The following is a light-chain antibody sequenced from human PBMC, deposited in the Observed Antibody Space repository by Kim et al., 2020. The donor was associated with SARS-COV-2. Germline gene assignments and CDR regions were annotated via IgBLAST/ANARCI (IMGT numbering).Light chain of an antibody. CDR1: SLRSYY. V-gene: IGLV3-19*01. CDR2: GKN. Sequence: SSELTQDPAVSVALGQTVRITCQGDSLRSYYASWYQQKPGQAPVLVIYGKNNRPSGIPDRFSGSSSGNTASLTITGAQAEYEADYYCNSRDSSGNHLYVFGTGTKVTVL. J-gene: IGLJ1*01. CDR3: NSRDSSGNHLYV.